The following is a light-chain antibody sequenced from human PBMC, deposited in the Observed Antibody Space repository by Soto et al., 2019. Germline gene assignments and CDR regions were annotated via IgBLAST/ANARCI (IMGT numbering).Light chain of an antibody. CDR3: QQYSNSPYT. CDR1: QTVGSGY. V-gene: IGKV3-20*01. Sequence: EIVLTQSPGTLSLSPGERATLSCRASQTVGSGYLAWYQQKPGQTPRLLIHTASSRATGIPDRFSGSGSGTDFTLTISRLEPEDFALYYCQQYSNSPYTFGQGSKLEIK. J-gene: IGKJ2*01. CDR2: TAS.